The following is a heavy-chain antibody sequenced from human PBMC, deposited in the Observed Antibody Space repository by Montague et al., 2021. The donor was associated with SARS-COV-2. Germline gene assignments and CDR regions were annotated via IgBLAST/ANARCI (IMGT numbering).Heavy chain of an antibody. Sequence: SETLSLTCTVSGGSISSYYWSWIRQPAGKGLEWIGRIYTSGSTNYNPSLKSRVTMSVDTSKNQFSLKLSSVTAADTAVYYCARGGDYYGSGSRFDYWGRGTLVTVSS. J-gene: IGHJ4*02. CDR1: GGSISSYY. CDR2: IYTSGST. CDR3: ARGGDYYGSGSRFDY. V-gene: IGHV4-4*07. D-gene: IGHD3-10*01.